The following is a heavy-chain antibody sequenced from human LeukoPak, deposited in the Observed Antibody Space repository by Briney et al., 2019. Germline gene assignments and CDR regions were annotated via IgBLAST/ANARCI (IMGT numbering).Heavy chain of an antibody. D-gene: IGHD6-13*01. CDR1: GFTFSSYV. Sequence: GGSLRLSCAASGFTFSSYVMHWVRQAPGKGLEWVAFIRYDGSNKYYADSVKGRFTISRANAKKLVDLQMNSLRAEDTAVYYCARFAAAGTGIFGNFYYSMEIWGKGTRSPSP. CDR3: ARFAAAGTGIFGNFYYSMEI. CDR2: IRYDGSNK. V-gene: IGHV3-30*02. J-gene: IGHJ6*03.